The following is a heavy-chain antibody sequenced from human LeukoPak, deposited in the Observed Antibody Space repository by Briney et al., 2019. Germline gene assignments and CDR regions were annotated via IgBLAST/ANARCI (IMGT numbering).Heavy chain of an antibody. V-gene: IGHV1-46*01. Sequence: ASVKVSCKASGYTFTNYYIHWVRQAPGQGLEWMGVIKPGGDSTSSARIFQGRVYMTSDTSTSTVYMELSGLRSEDTAVYYCATGGHVRVYDSSAYYGHYWGQGTLVTVSS. D-gene: IGHD3-22*01. J-gene: IGHJ4*02. CDR2: IKPGGDST. CDR1: GYTFTNYY. CDR3: ATGGHVRVYDSSAYYGHY.